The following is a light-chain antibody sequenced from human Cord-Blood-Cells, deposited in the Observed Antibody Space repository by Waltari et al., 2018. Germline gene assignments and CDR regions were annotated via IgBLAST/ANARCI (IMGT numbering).Light chain of an antibody. Sequence: DIQMTQSPSPLSAFVGDRVTLTCRASQSISSYLNWYQQKPGKAPKLLIYAASSLQSGVPSRFSGSGSGTDFTLTISSLQPEDFATYYCQQSYSTLWTFGQGTKVEIK. CDR1: QSISSY. CDR3: QQSYSTLWT. J-gene: IGKJ1*01. V-gene: IGKV1-39*01. CDR2: AAS.